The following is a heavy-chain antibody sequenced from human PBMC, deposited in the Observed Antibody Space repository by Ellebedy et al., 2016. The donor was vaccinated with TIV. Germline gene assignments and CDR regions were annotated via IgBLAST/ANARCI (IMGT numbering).Heavy chain of an antibody. V-gene: IGHV3-74*01. CDR1: GFTLSGYY. CDR2: INTDGSSS. Sequence: GESLKISCVASGFTLSGYYMHWVRQVPGTGLVWVARINTDGSSSNYVDSVEGRFTISRDNAKKTLYLEMSRLRVEDTAVYYCARESVRYFDWDSWGPGTLVTV. J-gene: IGHJ4*02. D-gene: IGHD3-9*01. CDR3: ARESVRYFDWDS.